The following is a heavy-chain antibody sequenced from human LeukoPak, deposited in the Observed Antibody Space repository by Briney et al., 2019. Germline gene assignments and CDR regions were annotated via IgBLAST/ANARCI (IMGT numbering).Heavy chain of an antibody. V-gene: IGHV5-51*01. J-gene: IGHJ4*02. D-gene: IGHD5-12*01. CDR3: ARRGYSGYSPLDS. Sequence: GESLKISCRSSGHDFTAYWIAWVRQLPGQGLEWMGIIHPADSETRYSPSFQGQVIISADNSISTAYLQWSSLEASDTAMYYCARRGYSGYSPLDSWGQGTLVTVSS. CDR2: IHPADSET. CDR1: GHDFTAYW.